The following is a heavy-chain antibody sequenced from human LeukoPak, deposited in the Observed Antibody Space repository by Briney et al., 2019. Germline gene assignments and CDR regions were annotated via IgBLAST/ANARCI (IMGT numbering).Heavy chain of an antibody. V-gene: IGHV3-23*01. Sequence: GGSLRLSCSASGFTFSSYGMSWVRQAPGKGVEWVSDISGSGGSPYYADSVKGRFTISRDNPKNTLYLQMNSLRAEDTAVYYCAKDGGEYYDILTGYYPRLYYMDVWGKGTTVTISS. J-gene: IGHJ6*03. CDR2: ISGSGGSP. CDR1: GFTFSSYG. D-gene: IGHD3-9*01. CDR3: AKDGGEYYDILTGYYPRLYYMDV.